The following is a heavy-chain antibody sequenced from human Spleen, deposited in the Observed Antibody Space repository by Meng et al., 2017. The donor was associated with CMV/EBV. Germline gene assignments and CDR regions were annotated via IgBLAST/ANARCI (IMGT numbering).Heavy chain of an antibody. V-gene: IGHV3-11*01. J-gene: IGHJ6*02. D-gene: IGHD2-21*01. CDR2: ISTNGKIR. CDR3: ANPILSGSMDV. Sequence: GESLKISCVASGFSFSDYYMSWIRQTPGKGLEWVSHISTNGKIRNYADSVKGRFTISRDNAKNSLFLQMNGLRVEDTAVYYCANPILSGSMDVWGQGTTVTVSS. CDR1: GFSFSDYY.